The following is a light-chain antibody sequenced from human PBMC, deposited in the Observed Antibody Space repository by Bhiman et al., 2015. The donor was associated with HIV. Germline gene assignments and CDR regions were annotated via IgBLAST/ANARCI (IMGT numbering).Light chain of an antibody. CDR2: RNN. V-gene: IGLV1-44*01. CDR3: SSLTTSLTYV. Sequence: QSVLTQPPSASGTPGQRVTISCSGSSSNIGSNTVNWYQQVPGTAPKLLIYRNNQRPSGVPDRFSGSKSGTSASLAISGLQAEDEADYYCSSLTTSLTYVFGTGTNVTVL. J-gene: IGLJ1*01. CDR1: SSNIGSNT.